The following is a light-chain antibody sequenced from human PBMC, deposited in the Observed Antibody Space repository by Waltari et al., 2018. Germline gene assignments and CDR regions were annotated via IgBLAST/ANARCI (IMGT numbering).Light chain of an antibody. Sequence: DIVMTQSPDSLAVPLGERATINCKSSPSVLYSSNNKTYLAWFQQKPGQPPRLLIYWASTRESGVPDRFSGSGSGTDFTLTVSSLQAEDVAVYYCQQYYSTPPTFGGGTKVEIK. J-gene: IGKJ4*01. CDR1: PSVLYSSNNKTY. CDR2: WAS. CDR3: QQYYSTPPT. V-gene: IGKV4-1*01.